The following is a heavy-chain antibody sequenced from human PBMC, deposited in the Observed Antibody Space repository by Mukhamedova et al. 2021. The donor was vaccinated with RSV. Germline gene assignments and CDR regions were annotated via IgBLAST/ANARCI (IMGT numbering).Heavy chain of an antibody. V-gene: IGHV3-48*04. CDR2: ITGSSHAI. Sequence: ITGSSHAIYYADSVQGRFTISRDNAKNSLYLQMNSLRAEDTAVYYCARGASETNYFDYWGQGTLVTVSS. CDR3: ARGASETNYFDY. J-gene: IGHJ4*02. D-gene: IGHD1-26*01.